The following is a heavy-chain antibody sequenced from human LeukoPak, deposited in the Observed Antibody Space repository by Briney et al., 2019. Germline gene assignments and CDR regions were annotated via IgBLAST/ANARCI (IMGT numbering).Heavy chain of an antibody. J-gene: IGHJ4*02. CDR3: ARAGYSGYDFFFGPIDY. Sequence: ASVKVSFKASGYTFTGYYMHWVRQAPGQGLEWMGWINPNSGGTNYAQKFQGRVTMTRDTSISTAYMELSRLRSDDTAVYYCARAGYSGYDFFFGPIDYWGQGTLVTVSS. V-gene: IGHV1-2*02. D-gene: IGHD5-12*01. CDR2: INPNSGGT. CDR1: GYTFTGYY.